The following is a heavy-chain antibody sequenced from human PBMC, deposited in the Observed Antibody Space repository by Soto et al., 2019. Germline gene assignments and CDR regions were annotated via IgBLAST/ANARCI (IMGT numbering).Heavy chain of an antibody. J-gene: IGHJ4*02. D-gene: IGHD6-6*01. V-gene: IGHV4-39*01. CDR1: GGSISSSSYY. CDR2: IYYSGST. CDR3: ASSIAARPSKIDY. Sequence: SETLSLTFTVSGGSISSSSYYWGWIRQPPGKGLEWIGSIYYSGSTYYNPSLKSRVTISVDTSKNQFSLKLSSVTAADTAVYYCASSIAARPSKIDYWGQGTLVTVSS.